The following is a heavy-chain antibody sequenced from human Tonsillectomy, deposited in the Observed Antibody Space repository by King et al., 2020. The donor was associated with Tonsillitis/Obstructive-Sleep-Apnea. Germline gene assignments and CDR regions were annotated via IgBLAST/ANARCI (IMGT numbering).Heavy chain of an antibody. V-gene: IGHV3-48*03. CDR2: ISSSGSTI. Sequence: VQLVESGGGLVQPGGSLRFSCAASGFTFSSYEMNWVRQAPGKGLEWVSYISSSGSTIYYADSVKGRFTISRDNAKNSLYLQMNSLRAEDTAVYHCASSRFGGWFDPWGQGTLVTVSS. D-gene: IGHD3-16*01. CDR1: GFTFSSYE. CDR3: ASSRFGGWFDP. J-gene: IGHJ5*02.